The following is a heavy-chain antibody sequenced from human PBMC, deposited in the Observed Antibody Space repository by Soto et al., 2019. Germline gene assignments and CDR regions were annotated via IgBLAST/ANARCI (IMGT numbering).Heavy chain of an antibody. CDR3: ARAERWLPFDF. Sequence: EVQLVQSGGGLGQPGGSLRLSCAASGFTLSSYWMHWVRQPPGKGLVWVSRINSDRSSTDYADSVKGRFTISRDIAKNTLYLQMNSLRAEDTAVYYCARAERWLPFDFWGQGTLVTVSS. CDR1: GFTLSSYW. V-gene: IGHV3-74*01. CDR2: INSDRSST. J-gene: IGHJ4*02. D-gene: IGHD5-12*01.